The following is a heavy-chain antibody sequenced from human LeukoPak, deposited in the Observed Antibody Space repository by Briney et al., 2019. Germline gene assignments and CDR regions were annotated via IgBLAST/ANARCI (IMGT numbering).Heavy chain of an antibody. D-gene: IGHD2-2*02. CDR3: AREKIVVVPAAIQNQYYYYGMDV. CDR2: ISSSSSTI. J-gene: IGHJ6*02. CDR1: GFTFSSYS. Sequence: GGSLRLSCAASGFTFSSYSMNWVRQAPGKGLEWVSYISSSSSTIYYADSVKGRFTISRDNAKNSLYLQMNSLRAEDTAVYYCAREKIVVVPAAIQNQYYYYGMDVWGQGTTITVSS. V-gene: IGHV3-48*04.